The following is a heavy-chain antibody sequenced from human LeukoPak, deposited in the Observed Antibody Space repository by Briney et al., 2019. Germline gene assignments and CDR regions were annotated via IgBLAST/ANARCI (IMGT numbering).Heavy chain of an antibody. CDR1: GFTFSSYE. CDR2: ISSSGSTI. J-gene: IGHJ4*02. CDR3: AREPYYYGSGSYYNPAGFDY. D-gene: IGHD3-10*01. Sequence: GGSLRLSCAASGFTFSSYEMNWVRQAPGKGLEWVSYISSSGSTIYYADSVKGRFTISRDNAKNSLYLQMNSLRAEDTAVYYCAREPYYYGSGSYYNPAGFDYWGQGTLVTVSS. V-gene: IGHV3-48*03.